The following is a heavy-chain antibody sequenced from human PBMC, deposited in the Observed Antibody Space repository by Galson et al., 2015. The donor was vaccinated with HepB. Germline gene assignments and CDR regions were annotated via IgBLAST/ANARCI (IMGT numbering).Heavy chain of an antibody. Sequence: SLRLSCAASGFTFSSYAMHWVRQAPGKGLEWVAVISYDGSNKYYADSVKGRFTISRDNSKNTLYLQMNSLRAEDTAVYYCAREEITMATMGFDAFDIWGQGTMVTVSS. CDR2: ISYDGSNK. CDR1: GFTFSSYA. CDR3: AREEITMATMGFDAFDI. D-gene: IGHD3-10*01. V-gene: IGHV3-30*04. J-gene: IGHJ3*02.